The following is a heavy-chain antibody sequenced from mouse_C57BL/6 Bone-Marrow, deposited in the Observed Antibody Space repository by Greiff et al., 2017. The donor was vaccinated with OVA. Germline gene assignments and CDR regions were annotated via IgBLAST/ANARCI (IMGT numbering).Heavy chain of an antibody. CDR3: ARGPYYGSSYWYFDV. Sequence: VQLQQPGAELVMPGASVKLSCKASGYTFTSYWMHWVKQRPGQGLEWIGEIDPSDSYTNYNQKFKGKSTLTVDKSSSTAYMQLSSLTSEDSAVYYWARGPYYGSSYWYFDVWGTGTTVTVSS. V-gene: IGHV1-69*01. J-gene: IGHJ1*03. CDR1: GYTFTSYW. CDR2: IDPSDSYT. D-gene: IGHD1-1*01.